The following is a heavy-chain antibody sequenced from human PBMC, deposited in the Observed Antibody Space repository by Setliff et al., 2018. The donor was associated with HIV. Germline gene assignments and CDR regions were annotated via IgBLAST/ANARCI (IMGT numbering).Heavy chain of an antibody. D-gene: IGHD3-16*01. CDR2: AIHSGLT. CDR3: VRGEYYDVSAIYHDDR. V-gene: IGHV4-34*01. Sequence: PSETLSLTCGVYGGSVSAYEWRWIRQPPGKGLEWIGEAIHSGLTYNPSLRSRVTISLDTSKNQFSLNLTSVTAADTAVYYCVRGEYYDVSAIYHDDRWGQGTLVTVSS. CDR1: GGSVSAYE. J-gene: IGHJ4*02.